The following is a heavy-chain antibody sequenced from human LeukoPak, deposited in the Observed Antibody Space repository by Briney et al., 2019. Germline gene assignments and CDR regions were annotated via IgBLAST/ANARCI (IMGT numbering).Heavy chain of an antibody. CDR3: ANLGDCSGGSCSGVPDY. J-gene: IGHJ4*02. D-gene: IGHD2-15*01. CDR2: VIPIFGTA. CDR1: GGTFSSYA. V-gene: IGHV1-69*13. Sequence: SVKVSCKASGGTFSSYAISWVRQAPGQGLEWMGGVIPIFGTANYAQKFQGRVTITADEPTSTAYMELSSLRSEDTAVYYCANLGDCSGGSCSGVPDYWGQGTLVTVSS.